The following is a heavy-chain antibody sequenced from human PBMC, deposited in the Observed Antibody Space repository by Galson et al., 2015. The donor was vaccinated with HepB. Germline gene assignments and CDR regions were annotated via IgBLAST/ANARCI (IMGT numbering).Heavy chain of an antibody. J-gene: IGHJ4*02. V-gene: IGHV1-69*13. CDR3: ARDGDNGVRHFDY. D-gene: IGHD2-21*02. CDR2: IVPMLGTA. CDR1: GGSFSNYF. Sequence: SVKVSCKASGGSFSNYFFSWVRQAPGQGLEWMGGIVPMLGTANYAQNFQDRITITADESTSTAYMELSSLQSEDTAVYYCARDGDNGVRHFDYWGQGTLVTVSS.